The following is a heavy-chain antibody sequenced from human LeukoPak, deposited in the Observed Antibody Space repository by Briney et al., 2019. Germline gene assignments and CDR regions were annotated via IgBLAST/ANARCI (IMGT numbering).Heavy chain of an antibody. Sequence: ASVKVSSKASRYTFTVDYVHWGPQAPGQGLEWLGWINPNSGGTNYAQKFQGRITMTRDTSITTAYMELSSLTSDDTAVYYCARLGITFLHFWGQGTLVTVSS. CDR3: ARLGITFLHF. CDR1: RYTFTVDY. D-gene: IGHD2/OR15-2a*01. V-gene: IGHV1-2*02. J-gene: IGHJ4*02. CDR2: INPNSGGT.